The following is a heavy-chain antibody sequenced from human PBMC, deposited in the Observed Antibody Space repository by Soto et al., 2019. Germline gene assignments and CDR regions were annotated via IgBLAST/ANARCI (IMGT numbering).Heavy chain of an antibody. Sequence: ASVKVSCKASGYTFTSYCMHWVRQAPGKGLEWMGIINPSSGSTSYAQKFQGRVTMTRDTSTSTVYMELSSLRSEDMAVYYCARRYSGYALVGFDYWGQGTLVTVSS. J-gene: IGHJ4*02. V-gene: IGHV1-46*03. D-gene: IGHD5-12*01. CDR1: GYTFTSYC. CDR2: INPSSGST. CDR3: ARRYSGYALVGFDY.